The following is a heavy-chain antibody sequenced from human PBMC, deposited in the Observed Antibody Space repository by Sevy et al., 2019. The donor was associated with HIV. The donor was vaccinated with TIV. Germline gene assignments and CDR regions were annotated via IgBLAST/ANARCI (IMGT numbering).Heavy chain of an antibody. CDR1: GFTFGDYG. V-gene: IGHV3-30*18. J-gene: IGHJ6*02. CDR2: ISYDGSDK. CDR3: ANAYSGSYSHSYLYALDV. Sequence: GGSLRLSCAASGFTFGDYGFHWVRQSPGKGLEWVAVISYDGSDKYYADSVKGRFTISRDNSKNTVYLQMSSLRTEDTAVYYCANAYSGSYSHSYLYALDVWGQGTTVTVSS. D-gene: IGHD1-26*01.